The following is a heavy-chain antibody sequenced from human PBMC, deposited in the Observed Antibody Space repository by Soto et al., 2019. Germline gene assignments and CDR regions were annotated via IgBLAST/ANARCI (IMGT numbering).Heavy chain of an antibody. CDR2: ISGSGANA. Sequence: EVQLLESGGGSVRPGGSLRLACAASGFTFNNYAMSWVRQAPGKGLEWVSLISGSGANAYYADPVKGRFTISRDKSNNVVYLQMNGRRAEDTAVYYCARDPVARGDYWGQGTLVTVSS. CDR3: ARDPVARGDY. V-gene: IGHV3-23*01. CDR1: GFTFNNYA. J-gene: IGHJ4*02. D-gene: IGHD2-15*01.